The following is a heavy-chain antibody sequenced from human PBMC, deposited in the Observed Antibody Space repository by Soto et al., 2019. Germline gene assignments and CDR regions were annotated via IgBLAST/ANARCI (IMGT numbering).Heavy chain of an antibody. V-gene: IGHV4-59*01. D-gene: IGHD5-12*01. CDR3: ARDDSGYGRLND. CDR2: IYDSGST. J-gene: IGHJ4*02. CDR1: GGSISSYY. Sequence: QVQLQESGPGLVKPSETLSLTCTVSGGSISSYYWSWIRQPPGKGLEWIGYIYDSGSTNYNPSLKSRVTISVDTSKNQFSLKLSSVTAADTAVYYCARDDSGYGRLNDWGQGTLVTVSS.